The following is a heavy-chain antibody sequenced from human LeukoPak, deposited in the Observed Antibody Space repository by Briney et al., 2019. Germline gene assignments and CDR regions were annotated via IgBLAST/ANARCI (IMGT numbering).Heavy chain of an antibody. Sequence: ASVKVSCKASGGTFSSYAISWVRQAPGQGLEWMGRIIPILGIANYAQKFQGRVTITADKSTSTAYMELSSLRSEDTAVYYCARYYDFWSGXXXXYGMDVWGQXTTVTVS. V-gene: IGHV1-69*04. CDR3: ARYYDFWSGXXXXYGMDV. J-gene: IGHJ6*02. D-gene: IGHD3-3*01. CDR1: GGTFSSYA. CDR2: IIPILGIA.